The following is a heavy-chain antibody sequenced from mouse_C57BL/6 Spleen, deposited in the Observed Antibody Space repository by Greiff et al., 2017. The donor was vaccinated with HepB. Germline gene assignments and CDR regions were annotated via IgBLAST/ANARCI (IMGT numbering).Heavy chain of an antibody. V-gene: IGHV5-12*01. J-gene: IGHJ4*01. CDR1: GFTFSDYY. CDR2: ISNGGGST. Sequence: DVKLVESGGGLVQPGGSLKLSCAASGFTFSDYYMYWVRQTPEKRLEWVAYISNGGGSTYYPDTVKGRFTISRDNAKNTLYLQMSRLKSEDTAMYYCARDYGSSWDYAMDYWGQGTSVTVSS. CDR3: ARDYGSSWDYAMDY. D-gene: IGHD1-1*01.